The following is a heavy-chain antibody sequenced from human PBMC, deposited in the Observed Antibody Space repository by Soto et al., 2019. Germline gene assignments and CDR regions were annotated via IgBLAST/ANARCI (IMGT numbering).Heavy chain of an antibody. CDR1: GYTFTSYA. Sequence: ASVKVSCKASGYTFTSYAMHWVRQAPGQRLEWMGWINAGNGNTKYSQKFQGRVTITRDTSASTAYMELSSLRSEDTAVYYCARGPYYDSSGYYYFDYWGQGTLVTVSS. D-gene: IGHD3-22*01. CDR3: ARGPYYDSSGYYYFDY. CDR2: INAGNGNT. V-gene: IGHV1-3*01. J-gene: IGHJ4*02.